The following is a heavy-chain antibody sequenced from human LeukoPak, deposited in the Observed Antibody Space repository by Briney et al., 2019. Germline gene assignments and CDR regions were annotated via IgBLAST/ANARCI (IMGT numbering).Heavy chain of an antibody. D-gene: IGHD2-15*01. CDR1: GFAVNNYE. CDR3: VRGRLLRSTSGSED. CDR2: INEGATTI. V-gene: IGHV3-48*03. Sequence: PGGSLRLPCAASGFAVNNYEMHWVRQAPGKGLEWISYINEGATTINYADSVWGRFTISRDNAQNSVHLQMNSLRDEDTAVYYWVRGRLLRSTSGSEDWGQGALVTVVS. J-gene: IGHJ1*01.